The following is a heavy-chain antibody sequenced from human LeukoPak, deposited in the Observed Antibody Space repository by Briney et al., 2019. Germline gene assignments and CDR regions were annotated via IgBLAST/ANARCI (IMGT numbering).Heavy chain of an antibody. CDR1: GFTFRIYG. V-gene: IGHV3-21*06. D-gene: IGHD3-10*01. J-gene: IGHJ4*02. CDR2: ISDTSDI. Sequence: KPGGSLRLSCAASGFTFRIYGMNWVRQAPGKGLEWVSSISDTSDISYADSVKGRFTVSRDNAKNSVFLQMNSLRLEDTAVYYCARDRGARGRGLAWGQGTLVSVSS. CDR3: ARDRGARGRGLA.